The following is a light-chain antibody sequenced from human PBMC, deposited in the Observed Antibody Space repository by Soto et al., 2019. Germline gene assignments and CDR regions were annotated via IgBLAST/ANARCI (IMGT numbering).Light chain of an antibody. CDR2: DVS. V-gene: IGLV2-14*01. Sequence: QSVLTQPASVSGSPGQSITISCTGTSSDVGGYNFVSWYQQHPGKAPKLMIYDVSNRPSEVSNRFSGSKSGNTASLTISGLQAEDEADYYCSSYTSSGTGVFGTGTKVTVL. J-gene: IGLJ1*01. CDR1: SSDVGGYNF. CDR3: SSYTSSGTGV.